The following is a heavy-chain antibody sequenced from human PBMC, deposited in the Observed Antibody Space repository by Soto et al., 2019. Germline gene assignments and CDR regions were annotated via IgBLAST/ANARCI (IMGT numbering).Heavy chain of an antibody. CDR2: ISSSSSTI. Sequence: EVQLVESGGGLVQPGGSMRRACAASGFTFSSYSMNWVRQAPGKGLEWVSYISSSSSTIYYADSVKCRFTISRDNAKNSLYLQMNSLGGEDTAVYYCVEGISGWGQGTMVTVSS. CDR3: VEGISG. J-gene: IGHJ3*01. D-gene: IGHD2-15*01. CDR1: GFTFSSYS. V-gene: IGHV3-48*01.